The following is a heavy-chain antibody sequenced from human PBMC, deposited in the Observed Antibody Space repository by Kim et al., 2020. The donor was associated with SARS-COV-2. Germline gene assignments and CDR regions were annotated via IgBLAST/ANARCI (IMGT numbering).Heavy chain of an antibody. CDR2: INAGNGNT. CDR1: GYTFTSYA. J-gene: IGHJ6*02. V-gene: IGHV1-3*01. CDR3: ARELGGRFYYYYYGMDV. Sequence: ASVKVSCKASGYTFTSYAMHWVRQAPGQRLEWMGWINAGNGNTKYSQKFQGRVTITRDTSASTAYMELSSLRSEDTAVYYCARELGGRFYYYYYGMDVWGQGTTVTVSS.